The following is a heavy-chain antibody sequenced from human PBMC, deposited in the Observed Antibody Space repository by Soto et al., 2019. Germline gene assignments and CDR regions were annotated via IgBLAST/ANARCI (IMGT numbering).Heavy chain of an antibody. CDR2: INSGASNT. J-gene: IGHJ4*02. CDR3: ARGPSGWFGYDY. V-gene: IGHV3-74*01. CDR1: GFTFSSSW. D-gene: IGHD6-19*01. Sequence: EVQLVESGGGLVQPGGSLRLSCAASGFTFSSSWMHWVRQAPGKGLVWVSRINSGASNTNYADSGKGRFTISRDNAKNTLYLQMDSLTAEDTAVYYCARGPSGWFGYDYWGQGTLVTVSS.